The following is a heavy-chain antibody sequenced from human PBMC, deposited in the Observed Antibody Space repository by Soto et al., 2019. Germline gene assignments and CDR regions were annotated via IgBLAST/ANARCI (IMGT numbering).Heavy chain of an antibody. CDR2: IFSNDEK. CDR3: ARIRKQQRVLNWFDP. J-gene: IGHJ5*02. D-gene: IGHD6-13*01. V-gene: IGHV2-26*01. Sequence: QVTLKESGPVLVKPTETLTLTCTVSGFSLSNARMGVSWIRQPPGKALEWLAHIFSNDEKSYSTSLKSRLTIPKDTSKSKVVLTMTNMDPVDTATDYCARIRKQQRVLNWFDPWGQGTLVTVSS. CDR1: GFSLSNARMG.